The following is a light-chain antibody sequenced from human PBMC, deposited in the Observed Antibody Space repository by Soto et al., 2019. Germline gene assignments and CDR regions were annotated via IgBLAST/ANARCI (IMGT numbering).Light chain of an antibody. V-gene: IGLV1-40*01. CDR2: GNS. Sequence: QSVLTQPPSVSEAPGQRVTISCTGSSSNIGAGYDVHWYQQLPGTAPKLLIYGNSNRPSGVPDRFSGSKSGTSASLAITGLQAEDEADYYCQSYDSSLSGYVVFGGGTKLTVL. J-gene: IGLJ2*01. CDR3: QSYDSSLSGYVV. CDR1: SSNIGAGYD.